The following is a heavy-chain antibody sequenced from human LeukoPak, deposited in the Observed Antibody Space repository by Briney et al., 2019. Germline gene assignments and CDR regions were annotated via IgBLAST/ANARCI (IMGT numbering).Heavy chain of an antibody. CDR2: IRYDGSDK. V-gene: IGHV3-30*02. Sequence: PGGSLRLSCAASGFTFSSYGIHWVRQAPGKGLEWVAFIRYDGSDKYYADSVKGRFTISRDNSKNILYLQMNSLRPEDTAVYYCAKDLTTVTTQGDYWGQGTLVTVSS. CDR3: AKDLTTVTTQGDY. D-gene: IGHD4-17*01. CDR1: GFTFSSYG. J-gene: IGHJ4*02.